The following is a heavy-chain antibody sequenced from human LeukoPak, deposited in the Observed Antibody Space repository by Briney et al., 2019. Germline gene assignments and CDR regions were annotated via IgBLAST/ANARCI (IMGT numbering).Heavy chain of an antibody. V-gene: IGHV4-34*01. Sequence: SETLSLTCAVYGGSFSGYYWSWIRQPPGKGLEWIGEINHSGSTNYNPSLKSRVTISVDTSKNQFSLKPSSVTAADTAVYYCAREWVGSGSYLSYYFDYWGQGTLVTVSS. D-gene: IGHD3-10*01. CDR1: GGSFSGYY. CDR3: AREWVGSGSYLSYYFDY. J-gene: IGHJ4*02. CDR2: INHSGST.